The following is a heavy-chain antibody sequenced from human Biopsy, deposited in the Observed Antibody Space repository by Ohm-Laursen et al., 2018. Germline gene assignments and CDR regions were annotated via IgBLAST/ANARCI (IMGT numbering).Heavy chain of an antibody. J-gene: IGHJ4*02. V-gene: IGHV1-2*02. CDR2: INCKTGAT. CDR3: ARDPLNGHKHFDY. D-gene: IGHD2-8*01. CDR1: SYTFTDYN. Sequence: SSVKVSCKASSYTFTDYNIHWMRQAPGQGLEWLGYINCKTGATNYAQKFQGTVTMARDTSISTAYLALGSLRSADTAIYYCARDPLNGHKHFDYWGQGSLVTVSS.